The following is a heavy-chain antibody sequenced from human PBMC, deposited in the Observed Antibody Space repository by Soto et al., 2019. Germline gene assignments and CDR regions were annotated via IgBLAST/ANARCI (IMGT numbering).Heavy chain of an antibody. V-gene: IGHV1-69*13. CDR3: ARGGVGRGYYGSGTYYYYGMDV. CDR1: GGTFSSYA. J-gene: IGHJ6*02. Sequence: SVKVSCKASGGTFSSYAISWVRQAPGQGLEWMGGTIPIFGTANYAQKFQGRVTITADESTSTAYMELSSLRSEDTAVYYCARGGVGRGYYGSGTYYYYGMDVWG. CDR2: TIPIFGTA. D-gene: IGHD3-10*01.